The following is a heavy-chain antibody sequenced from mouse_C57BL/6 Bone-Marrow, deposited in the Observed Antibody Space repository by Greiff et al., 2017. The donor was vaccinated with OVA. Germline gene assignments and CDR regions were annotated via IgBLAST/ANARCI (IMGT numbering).Heavy chain of an antibody. Sequence: QVQLQQPGAELVMPGASVKLSCKASGYTFTSYWMHWVKQSPGQSLEWIGEIDPSDSYTNYNQKFKGKSTLTVDKSSSTAYMQLSSLPSEDSAVYYCARCDVYYYGSSYYAMDYWGQGTSVTVSS. J-gene: IGHJ4*01. V-gene: IGHV1-69*01. CDR2: IDPSDSYT. D-gene: IGHD1-1*01. CDR1: GYTFTSYW. CDR3: ARCDVYYYGSSYYAMDY.